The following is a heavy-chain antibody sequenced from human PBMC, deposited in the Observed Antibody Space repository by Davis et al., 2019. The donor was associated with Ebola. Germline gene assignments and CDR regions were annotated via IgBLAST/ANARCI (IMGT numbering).Heavy chain of an antibody. J-gene: IGHJ6*02. CDR3: ARGGSSSSYGMDV. D-gene: IGHD6-13*01. V-gene: IGHV4-59*01. CDR2: IYYSGST. CDR1: GGSFSGNY. Sequence: MPSETLSLTCAVYGGSFSGNYWTWIRQPPGKGLEWIGYIYYSGSTNYNPSLKSRVTISVDTSKNQFSLKLSSVTAADTAVYYCARGGSSSSYGMDVWGQGTTVTVSS.